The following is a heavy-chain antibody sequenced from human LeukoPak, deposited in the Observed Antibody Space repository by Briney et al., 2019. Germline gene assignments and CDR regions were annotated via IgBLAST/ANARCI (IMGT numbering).Heavy chain of an antibody. CDR2: IIPIFGTA. D-gene: IGHD2-2*01. J-gene: IGHJ3*02. V-gene: IGHV1-69*05. Sequence: GASVKVSCKASGGTFSSYAISWVRQAPGQGLEWMGGIIPIFGTANYAQKFQGRVTITTDESTSTAYMELSSLRSEDTAVYYCARAIVVVPAAMYAFDIWGQGTMVTVSS. CDR1: GGTFSSYA. CDR3: ARAIVVVPAAMYAFDI.